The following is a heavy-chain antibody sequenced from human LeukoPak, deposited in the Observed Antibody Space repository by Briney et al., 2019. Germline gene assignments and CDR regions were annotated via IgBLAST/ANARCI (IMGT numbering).Heavy chain of an antibody. V-gene: IGHV3-30*04. J-gene: IGHJ2*01. CDR1: GFTFSSYA. CDR3: ARDRSWYFDL. Sequence: GGSLRLSCAASGFTFSSYAMHWVRQAPGKGLEWVAVISYGGSNKYYADSVKGRFTISRDNSKNTLYLQMNSLRAEDTAVYYCARDRSWYFDLWGRGTMVTVSS. CDR2: ISYGGSNK.